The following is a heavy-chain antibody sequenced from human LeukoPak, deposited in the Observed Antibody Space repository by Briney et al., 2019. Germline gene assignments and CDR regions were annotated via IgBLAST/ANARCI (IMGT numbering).Heavy chain of an antibody. CDR2: IYNGGST. J-gene: IGHJ4*02. Sequence: SETLSLTCTVSGGSTSGFYWSWIRQPPGKGLEWIGYIYNGGSTNYNPSLKSRVTISADTSKNQFSLKLSSVTAADTAVYYCARGGYYYDSSGYLPDWGQGTLVTVSS. V-gene: IGHV4-59*08. CDR1: GGSTSGFY. CDR3: ARGGYYYDSSGYLPD. D-gene: IGHD3-22*01.